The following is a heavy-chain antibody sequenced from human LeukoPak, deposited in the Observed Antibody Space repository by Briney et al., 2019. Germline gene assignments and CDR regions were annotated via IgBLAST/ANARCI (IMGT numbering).Heavy chain of an antibody. D-gene: IGHD3-3*01. CDR3: ARDLVDYDFWSGPS. Sequence: GGSLRLSCAASGFTFSSYWMSWVRQAPGKGLEWVANIKQDGSEKYYVDSVKGRFTISRDNAKNSLYLQMNSLRDEDTAVYYCARDLVDYDFWSGPSWGQGTLVTVSS. J-gene: IGHJ5*02. CDR1: GFTFSSYW. CDR2: IKQDGSEK. V-gene: IGHV3-7*01.